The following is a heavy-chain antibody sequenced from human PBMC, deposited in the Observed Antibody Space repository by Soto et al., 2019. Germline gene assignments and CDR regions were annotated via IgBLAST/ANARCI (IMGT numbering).Heavy chain of an antibody. CDR1: GLSLSASGMG. CDR3: AHINTGTGGHFDY. Sequence: QITLKESGPTLVKPTQTLTLTCTFSGLSLSASGMGVGWIRQPPEKALEWLALIFWDDDKRYSPSLKSRLTISKDTSKNQVVLTLTNVDPVDTATYYCAHINTGTGGHFDYGGQGTLVTVSS. D-gene: IGHD2-8*02. J-gene: IGHJ4*02. V-gene: IGHV2-5*02. CDR2: IFWDDDK.